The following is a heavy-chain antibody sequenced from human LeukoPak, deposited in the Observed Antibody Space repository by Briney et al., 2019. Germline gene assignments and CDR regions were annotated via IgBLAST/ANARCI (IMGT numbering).Heavy chain of an antibody. CDR2: INPNSGGT. CDR3: AREGVGYYYDSSGYGKDY. CDR1: GYTFTGYY. D-gene: IGHD3-22*01. J-gene: IGHJ4*02. V-gene: IGHV1-2*02. Sequence: ASVTVSCKASGYTFTGYYMHWVRQAPGQGLEWMGWINPNSGGTNYAQKFQGRVTMTRDTSISTAYMELSRLRSDDTAVYYCAREGVGYYYDSSGYGKDYWGQGTLVTVSS.